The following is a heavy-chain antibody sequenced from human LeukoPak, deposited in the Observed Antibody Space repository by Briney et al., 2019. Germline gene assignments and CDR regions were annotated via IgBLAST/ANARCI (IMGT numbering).Heavy chain of an antibody. Sequence: GESLKISCKGSGYSFTSYWIGWVRQMPGKGLEWMGIIYPGDSDTLYSPSFQGQVTISADKSISTAYLQWSSLKASDTAMYYCARQFCSSTSCKHYYYYMDVWGKGTTVTVSS. CDR2: IYPGDSDT. D-gene: IGHD2-2*01. V-gene: IGHV5-51*01. CDR1: GYSFTSYW. CDR3: ARQFCSSTSCKHYYYYMDV. J-gene: IGHJ6*03.